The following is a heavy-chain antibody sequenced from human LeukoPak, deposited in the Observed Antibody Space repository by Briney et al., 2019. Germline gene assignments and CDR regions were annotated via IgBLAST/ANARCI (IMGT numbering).Heavy chain of an antibody. D-gene: IGHD5-18*01. CDR3: AREADTAMVTVAPPIDY. CDR1: GGTFSSYA. J-gene: IGHJ4*02. Sequence: ASVKVSCKASGGTFSSYAISWVRQAPGQGLEWMGWINTNTGNPTYAQGFTGRFVFSLDTSVSTAYLQISSLKAEDTAVYYCAREADTAMVTVAPPIDYWGQGTLVTVSS. V-gene: IGHV7-4-1*02. CDR2: INTNTGNP.